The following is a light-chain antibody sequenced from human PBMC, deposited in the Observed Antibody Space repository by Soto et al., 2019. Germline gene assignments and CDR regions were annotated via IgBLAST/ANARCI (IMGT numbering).Light chain of an antibody. CDR2: GNN. J-gene: IGLJ1*01. CDR1: SSNIGAVYE. V-gene: IGLV1-40*01. CDR3: QSYDSSLSALYV. Sequence: QLVLTQPPSVSGAPGQRVTISFTGSSSNIGAVYEVHWYQQLPGTAPKLLIYGNNNRPSGVPDRFSGSKSGTSASLAITGLQAEDEADYYCQSYDSSLSALYVFGTGTKVTVL.